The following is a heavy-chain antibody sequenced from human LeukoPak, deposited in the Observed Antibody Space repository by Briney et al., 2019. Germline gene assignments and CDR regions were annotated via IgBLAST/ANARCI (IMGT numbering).Heavy chain of an antibody. CDR3: ARGLKIDAADY. V-gene: IGHV1-18*01. Sequence: ASVKVSCKASGYTFSTYGFSWVRQAPGQGLEWMGWISAYNGNTNYAQRLQGRVTMTTDTSTSTAYMELRSLRSDDTAVYYCARGLKIDAADYGARGPLVTVPS. D-gene: IGHD6-25*01. CDR1: GYTFSTYG. J-gene: IGHJ4*02. CDR2: ISAYNGNT.